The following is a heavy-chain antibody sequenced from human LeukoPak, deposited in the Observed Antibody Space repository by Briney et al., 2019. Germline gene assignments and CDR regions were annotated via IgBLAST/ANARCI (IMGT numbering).Heavy chain of an antibody. CDR1: GGSISSNF. V-gene: IGHV4-59*12. J-gene: IGHJ4*02. D-gene: IGHD6-13*01. Sequence: SETLSLTCTVSGGSISSNFWSWIRQPPGKGLEWSGYIYYSGSTNHNPSLKSRVTISVDASKNQFSLKLNSVTAAHTAVYYCARSISGYSYCDYWGQGTLVPVSS. CDR2: IYYSGST. CDR3: ARSISGYSYCDY.